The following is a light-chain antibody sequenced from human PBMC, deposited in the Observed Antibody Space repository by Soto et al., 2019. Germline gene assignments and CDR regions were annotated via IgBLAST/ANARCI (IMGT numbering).Light chain of an antibody. Sequence: DIQMTQSPSTLSASVGDRVTITCRASQSVSSWLAWYQQKPGKAPHLLIYMASRLESGVPSRFSGSGSGTEFTLTISSLQPEDFATYYCQQLESYPSTFGGGTKVDI. CDR1: QSVSSW. J-gene: IGKJ4*01. V-gene: IGKV1-5*03. CDR3: QQLESYPST. CDR2: MAS.